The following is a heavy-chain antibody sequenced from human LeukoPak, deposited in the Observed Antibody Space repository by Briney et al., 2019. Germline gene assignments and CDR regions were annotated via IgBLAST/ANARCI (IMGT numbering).Heavy chain of an antibody. CDR1: GYTFTDYY. CDR3: ARERITMIHAWFDP. CDR2: INPDTGDT. Sequence: ASVKVSCKASGYTFTDYYMHWVRQAPGQGLEWMGWINPDTGDTNYAQRFQGRVTMTRDTSISTAYMELSRLRSDDTAVYYCARERITMIHAWFDPWGQGTLVTVSS. J-gene: IGHJ5*02. V-gene: IGHV1-2*02. D-gene: IGHD3-22*01.